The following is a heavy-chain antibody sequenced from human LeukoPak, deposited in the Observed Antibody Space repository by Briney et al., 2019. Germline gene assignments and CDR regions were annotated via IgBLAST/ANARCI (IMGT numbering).Heavy chain of an antibody. Sequence: ASVKVSCKASGGSFSNYVITWVRQAPGQGLEWMGRIIPVLGVSNFTQKFQGRVTITADESTSTAYMELSSLRSEDTAVYYCARAPGRGGSYYRFDYWGQGTLVTVSS. D-gene: IGHD1-26*01. V-gene: IGHV1-69*04. CDR1: GGSFSNYV. CDR3: ARAPGRGGSYYRFDY. J-gene: IGHJ4*02. CDR2: IIPVLGVS.